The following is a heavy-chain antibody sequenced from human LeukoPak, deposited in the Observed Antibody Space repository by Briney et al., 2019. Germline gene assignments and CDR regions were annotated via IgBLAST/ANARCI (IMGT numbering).Heavy chain of an antibody. CDR3: VREAYDDFWSGSWRYYYYMDV. CDR2: IKKDGSEK. CDR1: GFTFSSYW. D-gene: IGHD3-3*01. Sequence: GGSLRLSCAASGFTFSSYWMSWVRQAPGKGLEWVANIKKDGSEKFYVDSVKGRFTISRDNAKNSLYLQMSSLRAEDTAVYYCVREAYDDFWSGSWRYYYYMDVWGNGITVTVSS. V-gene: IGHV3-7*01. J-gene: IGHJ6*03.